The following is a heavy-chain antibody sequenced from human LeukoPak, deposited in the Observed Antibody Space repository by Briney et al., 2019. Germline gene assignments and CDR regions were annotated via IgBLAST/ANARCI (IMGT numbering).Heavy chain of an antibody. J-gene: IGHJ4*02. V-gene: IGHV4-59*01. CDR3: ARKVMVRGVIIFDY. Sequence: SETLSLTCTVSDDSISSYYWSWIRQPPGKGLEWIGYIYYSGSTNYNPSLKSRVTISVDTSKNQFSLKLSSVTAADTAVYYCARKVMVRGVIIFDYWGQGTLVTVSS. CDR2: IYYSGST. CDR1: DDSISSYY. D-gene: IGHD3-10*01.